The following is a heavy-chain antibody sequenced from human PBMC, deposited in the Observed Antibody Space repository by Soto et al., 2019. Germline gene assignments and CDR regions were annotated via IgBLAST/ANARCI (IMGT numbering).Heavy chain of an antibody. Sequence: QVQVVESGGGVVQPGGSLRLSCAASAFTLSTYTMHWVRQAPGKGLVWVAVISFDGDTEYNADSVKGRFTVSRDDSKNALYPLMNGLRPEDTGIDYCARVLGGVTGIFDTWDQGTLVTVSS. J-gene: IGHJ4*02. CDR3: ARVLGGVTGIFDT. CDR1: AFTLSTYT. CDR2: ISFDGDTE. D-gene: IGHD3-16*01. V-gene: IGHV3-30-3*01.